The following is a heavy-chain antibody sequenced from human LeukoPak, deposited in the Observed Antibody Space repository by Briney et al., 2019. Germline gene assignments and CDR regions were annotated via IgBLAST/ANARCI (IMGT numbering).Heavy chain of an antibody. CDR1: GYTFASYG. Sequence: ASVKVSCKASGYTFASYGISWVRQAPGQGLEWMGWISAYNGNTNYAQKLQGRVTMTTDTPTSTAYMELRSLRSDGTAVYYCARDSSQYSSGWSSAFDIWGQGTMVTVSS. D-gene: IGHD6-19*01. CDR3: ARDSSQYSSGWSSAFDI. V-gene: IGHV1-18*01. J-gene: IGHJ3*02. CDR2: ISAYNGNT.